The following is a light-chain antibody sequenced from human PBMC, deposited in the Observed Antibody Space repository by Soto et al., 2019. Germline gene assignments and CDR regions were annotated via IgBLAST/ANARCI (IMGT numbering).Light chain of an antibody. CDR3: QQSNKWPYT. CDR2: GAS. V-gene: IGKV3-15*01. CDR1: QSVSSN. J-gene: IGKJ2*01. Sequence: IVMTQSPATLSVSPGERATLSCRASQSVSSNLAWYQHKPGQAPRLLFYGASTRAAGIPARFSGGGFGTDFTLTISGLQSEDFAVYYCQQSNKWPYTFGQGTKLEIK.